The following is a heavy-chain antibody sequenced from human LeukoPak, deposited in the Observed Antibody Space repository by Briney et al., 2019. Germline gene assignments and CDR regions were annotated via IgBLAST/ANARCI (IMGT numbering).Heavy chain of an antibody. CDR1: GFTFSSYA. D-gene: IGHD1-26*01. Sequence: GGSLRLSCSASGFTFSSYAMHWVRQAPGKGLEYFSTINNNGAYAYHADSVKGRFTISRDNSKNTLFLQMSSLRAEDTAVYYCVRAYSGSYFNPEYFQYWGQGTLVTVSS. CDR3: VRAYSGSYFNPEYFQY. V-gene: IGHV3-64D*09. CDR2: INNNGAYA. J-gene: IGHJ1*01.